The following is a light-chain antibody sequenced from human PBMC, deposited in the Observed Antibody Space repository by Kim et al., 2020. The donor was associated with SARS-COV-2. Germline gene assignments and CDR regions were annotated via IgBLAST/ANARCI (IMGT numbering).Light chain of an antibody. CDR3: QQYGRSPH. J-gene: IGKJ5*01. CDR1: QSLSSSY. V-gene: IGKV3-20*01. Sequence: LSPGESATLSCRASQSLSSSYLAWFQHKPGQAPRLLIYGVSSRATGIPDRFSGSGSGTDFTLTISRLDPEDFAVYYCQQYGRSPHFGPGTRLEIK. CDR2: GVS.